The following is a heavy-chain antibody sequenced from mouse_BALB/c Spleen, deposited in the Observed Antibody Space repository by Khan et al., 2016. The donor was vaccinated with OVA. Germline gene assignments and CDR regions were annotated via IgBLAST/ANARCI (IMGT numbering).Heavy chain of an antibody. D-gene: IGHD1-1*01. J-gene: IGHJ2*01. V-gene: IGHV1S81*02. Sequence: QVQLQQPGAELVRPGASVKLSCKASGYTFTSYWMNWVKQRPGQGLEWFAETNPTNGRTYYNEKFKSKATLTVDKSSSTAYMLLSGPTFEDSAVXYCARIKKIVATYFDYWGQGTTLTVSS. CDR3: ARIKKIVATYFDY. CDR2: TNPTNGRT. CDR1: GYTFTSYW.